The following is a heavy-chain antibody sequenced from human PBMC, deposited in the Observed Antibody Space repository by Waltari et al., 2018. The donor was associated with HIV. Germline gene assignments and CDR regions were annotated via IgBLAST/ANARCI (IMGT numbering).Heavy chain of an antibody. CDR1: GHNFAGYW. V-gene: IGHV5-51*01. CDR3: ARRKGDYRTAFDI. Sequence: EEKLVQSGAEVKEPGESLKISCKSLGHNFAGYWVGWVRQVPGKGLGWMGVIYPGDSDAVYSPSFQGRVIRSTDSSISTVYLQWSSLRASDTAMYYCARRKGDYRTAFDIWGQGTMVTASS. D-gene: IGHD4-17*01. J-gene: IGHJ3*02. CDR2: IYPGDSDA.